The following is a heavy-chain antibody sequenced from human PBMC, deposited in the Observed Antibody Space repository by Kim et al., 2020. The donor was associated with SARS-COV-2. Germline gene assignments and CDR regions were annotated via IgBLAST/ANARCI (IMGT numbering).Heavy chain of an antibody. CDR3: ARDVPVFGDYGMDV. V-gene: IGHV3-33*01. Sequence: GGSLRLSCTASGFTFSSYGIHWVRQAPGKGLEWVAVIWHDGSNKYYADSVKGRFTISRDNSNNTLYLQMNSLRAEDTAVYYCARDVPVFGDYGMDVWGQGTTVTVSS. CDR2: IWHDGSNK. J-gene: IGHJ6*02. CDR1: GFTFSSYG. D-gene: IGHD3-3*01.